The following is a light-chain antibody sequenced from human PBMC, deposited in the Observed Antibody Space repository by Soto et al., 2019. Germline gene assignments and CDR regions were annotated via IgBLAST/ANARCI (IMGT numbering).Light chain of an antibody. V-gene: IGLV6-57*04. Sequence: NFMLSQPHSVSESPGKTVTISCTRSSGSIAGNYVQGYRQRRGSAAATIIYGDTLRPSGVPDRFSASIDISSNSASRTISGLETEDEADYVCQSYGVFVGRTKLTVL. CDR1: SGSIAGNY. J-gene: IGLJ3*02. CDR3: QSYGV. CDR2: GDT.